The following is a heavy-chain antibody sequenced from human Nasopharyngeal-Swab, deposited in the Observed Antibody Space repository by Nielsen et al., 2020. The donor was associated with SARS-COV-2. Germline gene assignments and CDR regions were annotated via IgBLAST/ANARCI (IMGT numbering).Heavy chain of an antibody. J-gene: IGHJ4*02. V-gene: IGHV3-23*01. Sequence: GSLRLSCEASGFTFSTYAMGWVRQAPGEGLEWVSTITGSGYSTYYTDSVKGRFTISRDNSKNTLWLQMNSLRAEDTAVYFCAKDLYFASGGGYWGQGTLVTVSS. D-gene: IGHD3-10*01. CDR3: AKDLYFASGGGY. CDR2: ITGSGYST. CDR1: GFTFSTYA.